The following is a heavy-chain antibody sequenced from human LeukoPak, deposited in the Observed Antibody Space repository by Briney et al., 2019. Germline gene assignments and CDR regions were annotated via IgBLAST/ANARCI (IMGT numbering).Heavy chain of an antibody. V-gene: IGHV3-7*03. CDR3: ARAGTSIRGIKVY. J-gene: IGHJ4*02. CDR2: IKEDGSEK. Sequence: GGSLRLSCVASGFTFSSYAMTWVRQAPGKGLEWVANIKEDGSEKYYVDSVKGRFTISRDNARNFLYLQMNSLRAEDTAVYYCARAGTSIRGIKVYWGQGTLVTVSS. CDR1: GFTFSSYA. D-gene: IGHD3-10*01.